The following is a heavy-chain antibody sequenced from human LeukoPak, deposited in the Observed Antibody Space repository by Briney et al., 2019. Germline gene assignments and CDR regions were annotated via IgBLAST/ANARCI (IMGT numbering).Heavy chain of an antibody. V-gene: IGHV4-4*02. D-gene: IGHD3-22*01. Sequence: PSETLSLTCVVSGGSISSSNWWSWVRQPPGKGLEWIGEINHSGSTNYNPSLKSRVTISVDTSKNQFSLKLSSVTAADTAVYYCASYDSSGYYSDYWGQGTLVTVSS. CDR1: GGSISSSNW. CDR2: INHSGST. J-gene: IGHJ4*02. CDR3: ASYDSSGYYSDY.